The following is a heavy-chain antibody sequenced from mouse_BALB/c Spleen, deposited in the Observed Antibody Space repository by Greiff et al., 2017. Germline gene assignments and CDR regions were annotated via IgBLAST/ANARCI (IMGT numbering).Heavy chain of an antibody. CDR3: AREPYYYGSSYYAMDY. D-gene: IGHD1-1*01. CDR2: IWSGGST. CDR1: GFSLTSYG. J-gene: IGHJ4*01. Sequence: QVQLQQSGPGLVQPSQSLSITCTVSGFSLTSYGVHWVRQSPGKGLEWLGVIWSGGSTDYNAAFISRLSISKDNSKSQVFFKMNRLQANDTAIYYCAREPYYYGSSYYAMDYWGQGTSVTVSS. V-gene: IGHV2-2*02.